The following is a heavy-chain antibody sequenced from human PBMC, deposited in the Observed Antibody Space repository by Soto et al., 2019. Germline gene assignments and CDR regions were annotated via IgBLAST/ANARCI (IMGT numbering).Heavy chain of an antibody. V-gene: IGHV4-34*01. J-gene: IGHJ3*02. Sequence: ETLSLTCAVYGGSFSGYYWSWIRQPPGKGLEWIGEINHSGSTNYNPSLKSRVTISVDTSKNQFSLKLSSVTAADTAVYYCAIETTDAFDIWGQGTMVTVSS. CDR2: INHSGST. CDR1: GGSFSGYY. CDR3: AIETTDAFDI.